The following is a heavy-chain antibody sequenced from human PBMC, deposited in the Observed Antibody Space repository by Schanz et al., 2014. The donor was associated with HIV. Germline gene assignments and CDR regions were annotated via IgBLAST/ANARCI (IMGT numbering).Heavy chain of an antibody. Sequence: QIQLVQSGAEVKKPGGSVMLSCKASGYTFTNYGISWVRQAPGQGLEWMGWINTYYDKTKYAEKFQDRVTMTADTSTSTAYMELRSLRSDDTAVYYCARGLVGGGFWGQGTLVTVSS. V-gene: IGHV1-18*01. CDR3: ARGLVGGGF. CDR1: GYTFTNYG. J-gene: IGHJ4*02. CDR2: INTYYDKT. D-gene: IGHD1-26*01.